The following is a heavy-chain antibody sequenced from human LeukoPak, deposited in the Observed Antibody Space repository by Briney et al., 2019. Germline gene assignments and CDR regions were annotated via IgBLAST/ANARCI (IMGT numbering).Heavy chain of an antibody. D-gene: IGHD3-22*01. CDR1: GGSISSSSYH. CDR2: IYYSGST. CDR3: ARINYYDSSGYFYDDY. Sequence: SETLSLTCTVSGGSISSSSYHWGWIRQPPGKGLEWIGSIYYSGSTYYNPSLKSRVTISVDTSKNQFSLNLSSVTAADTAVYYCARINYYDSSGYFYDDYWGQGTLVTVSS. J-gene: IGHJ4*02. V-gene: IGHV4-39*01.